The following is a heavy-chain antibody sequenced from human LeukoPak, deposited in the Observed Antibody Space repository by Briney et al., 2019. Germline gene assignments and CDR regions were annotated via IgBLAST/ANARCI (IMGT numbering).Heavy chain of an antibody. J-gene: IGHJ5*02. CDR2: IRSKTHSGAT. CDR3: TRGYSYGYH. V-gene: IGHV3-49*03. D-gene: IGHD5-18*01. CDR1: GFTFGDYA. Sequence: GGSLRLSCTASGFTFGDYAMSWFRQAPGKGLEWLGFIRSKTHSGATEHAASVRGRFTLSRDDSKSIAYLQMNSLKTEDTAMYYCTRGYSYGYHWGQGTLVTVSS.